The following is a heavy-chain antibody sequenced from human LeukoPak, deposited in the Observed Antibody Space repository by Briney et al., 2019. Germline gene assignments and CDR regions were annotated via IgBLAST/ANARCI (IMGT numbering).Heavy chain of an antibody. V-gene: IGHV1-69*13. CDR3: AREDIVATISVFDP. CDR1: GGTFSSYA. CDR2: IIPIFGTA. D-gene: IGHD5-12*01. J-gene: IGHJ5*02. Sequence: SVKVSRKASGGTFSSYAISWVRQAPGQGLKWMGGIIPIFGTANYAQKFQGRATITADESTSTAYMELSSLRSEDTAVYYCAREDIVATISVFDPWGQGTLVTVSS.